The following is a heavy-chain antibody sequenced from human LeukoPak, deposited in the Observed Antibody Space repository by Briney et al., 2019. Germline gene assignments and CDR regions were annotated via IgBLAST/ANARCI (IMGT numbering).Heavy chain of an antibody. J-gene: IGHJ4*02. CDR1: GSSFTTYW. V-gene: IGHV5-51*01. D-gene: IGHD2-2*01. CDR2: IYPGDSDT. CDR3: ARRQGCSSTSCPPDY. Sequence: GESLNISCRGSGSSFTTYWIGWVRQMPGKGLEWMGIIYPGDSDTRYTPSFQGQVTLSADKSINTSYLQWSSLKASDTAMYYCARRQGCSSTSCPPDYWGQGTLVTVSP.